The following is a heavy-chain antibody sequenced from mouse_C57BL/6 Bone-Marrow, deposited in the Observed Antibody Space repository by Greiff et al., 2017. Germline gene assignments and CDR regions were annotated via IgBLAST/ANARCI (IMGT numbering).Heavy chain of an antibody. J-gene: IGHJ4*01. Sequence: VTLQESGAELVKPGASVTISCKASGYAFSSYWMNWVKQWPGKGLEWIGQIYSGDGDTTYHGKFPGKATLTADKSSITAYMQLCSLTAEDAAVYFCARSPRDAMDYWGQGTSVTVSS. CDR2: IYSGDGDT. CDR3: ARSPRDAMDY. V-gene: IGHV1-80*01. CDR1: GYAFSSYW.